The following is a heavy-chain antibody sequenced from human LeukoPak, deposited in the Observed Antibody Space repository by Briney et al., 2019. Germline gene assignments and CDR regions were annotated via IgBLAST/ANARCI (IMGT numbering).Heavy chain of an antibody. D-gene: IGHD5-18*01. CDR3: ARDSTAMVIDY. V-gene: IGHV3-33*08. Sequence: GGSLRLSCAASGFTFSSYGMHWVRQAPGKGLEWVAVIWYDGSNKYYADSVKGRFTISRDNSKNTLYLQMNSLRAEDTAVYYCARDSTAMVIDYWGQGTLVTVSS. CDR1: GFTFSSYG. J-gene: IGHJ4*02. CDR2: IWYDGSNK.